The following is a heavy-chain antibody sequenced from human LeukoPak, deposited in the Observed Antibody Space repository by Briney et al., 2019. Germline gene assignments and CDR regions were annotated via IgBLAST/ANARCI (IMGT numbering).Heavy chain of an antibody. J-gene: IGHJ5*02. V-gene: IGHV1-2*06. CDR2: INPNSGGT. CDR1: GYTFTGYY. CDR3: ATNCYDSSGYYPDP. Sequence: ASVKVSCKASGYTFTGYYMHWVRQAPGQGLEWMGRINPNSGGTNYAQKFQGRVTMTRDTSISTAYMELSRLRSDDTAVYYCATNCYDSSGYYPDPWGQGTLVTVSS. D-gene: IGHD3-22*01.